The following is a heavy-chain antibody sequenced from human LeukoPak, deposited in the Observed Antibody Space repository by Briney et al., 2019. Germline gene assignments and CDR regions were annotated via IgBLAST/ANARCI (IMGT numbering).Heavy chain of an antibody. CDR3: ARGATYYYGSGSFNWFDP. CDR2: LYDSGST. Sequence: SETLSLTCTVSGGSISSYYWSWIRQPPGKGLEWICYLYDSGSTNYNPSPKSRVTMSGDESKSQFSLKLSSVTAADTAVYYCARGATYYYGSGSFNWFDPWGQGTLVTVSS. V-gene: IGHV4-59*12. J-gene: IGHJ5*02. D-gene: IGHD3-10*01. CDR1: GGSISSYY.